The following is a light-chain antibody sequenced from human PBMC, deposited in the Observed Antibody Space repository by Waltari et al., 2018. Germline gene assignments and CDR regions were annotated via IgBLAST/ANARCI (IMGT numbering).Light chain of an antibody. J-gene: IGKJ4*01. CDR1: QTVRTTY. CDR3: QQYDISPLT. V-gene: IGKV3-20*01. Sequence: EIVLTQSPGTLSLSPGERATLSCRPSQTVRTTYLAWYQQKPGQAPTLLIYGASSRATGIPDRFSGSGSGTDFSLIISSLEPEDFAVYYCQQYDISPLTFGGGTKVEIK. CDR2: GAS.